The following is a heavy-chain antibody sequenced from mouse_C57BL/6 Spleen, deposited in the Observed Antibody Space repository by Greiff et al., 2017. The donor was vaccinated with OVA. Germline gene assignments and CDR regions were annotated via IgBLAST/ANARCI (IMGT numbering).Heavy chain of an antibody. CDR3: ARAGHAMDY. CDR1: GFTFSSYA. V-gene: IGHV5-4*01. CDR2: ISDGGSYT. J-gene: IGHJ4*01. Sequence: EVQLVESGGGLVKPGGSLKLSCAASGFTFSSYAMSWVRQTPEKRLEWVATISDGGSYTYYPDNVKGRFTISRDNAKSNLYLQMSHLKSEDTAMYYCARAGHAMDYWGQGTSVTVSS.